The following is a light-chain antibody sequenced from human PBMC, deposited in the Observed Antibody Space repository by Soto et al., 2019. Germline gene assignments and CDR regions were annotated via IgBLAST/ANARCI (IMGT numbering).Light chain of an antibody. J-gene: IGLJ7*01. V-gene: IGLV3-21*04. CDR1: NIGSRS. CDR3: QVWDSSSAHPVV. Sequence: SYELTQPPSVSVAPGKTARVTCGGNNIGSRSVHWYQQKPGQAPVLVIYYDADRPSGIPERFSGSNSGNTATLTISRVEAGDEADYYCQVWDSSSAHPVVFGGGTQLTVL. CDR2: YDA.